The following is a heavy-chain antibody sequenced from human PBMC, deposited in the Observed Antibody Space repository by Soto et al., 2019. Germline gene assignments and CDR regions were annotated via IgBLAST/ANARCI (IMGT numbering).Heavy chain of an antibody. Sequence: PLETLSLTSAVSGCSISSGCYWGWIRQLPGKGVEWIGSIYHSGSTYYNPSLKSRVTISVDPSKNQFSLKLSSVTAADTAVYYCARTIGYCSSTSCPYYFDYWGQGTLVTVSS. J-gene: IGHJ4*02. V-gene: IGHV4-38-2*01. CDR3: ARTIGYCSSTSCPYYFDY. D-gene: IGHD2-2*01. CDR1: GCSISSGCY. CDR2: IYHSGST.